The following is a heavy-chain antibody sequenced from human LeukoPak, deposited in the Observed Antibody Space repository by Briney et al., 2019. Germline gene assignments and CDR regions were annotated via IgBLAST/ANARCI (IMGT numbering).Heavy chain of an antibody. CDR1: GFTFSSYW. CDR2: INSDGSST. Sequence: PGGSLRLSCVASGFTFSSYWMHWVRQAPGKGLVWVSRINSDGSSTSYADSVKGRFTISRDNAKNTLYLQMNSLRAEDTAVYYCARGAYYYDSSGYYLYYWGQGTLVTVSP. V-gene: IGHV3-74*01. D-gene: IGHD3-22*01. J-gene: IGHJ4*02. CDR3: ARGAYYYDSSGYYLYY.